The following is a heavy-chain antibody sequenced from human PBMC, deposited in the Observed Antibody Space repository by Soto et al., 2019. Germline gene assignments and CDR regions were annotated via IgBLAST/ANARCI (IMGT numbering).Heavy chain of an antibody. D-gene: IGHD2-8*01. CDR3: TRRPHYTSWCPAAQASYSLDV. J-gene: IGHJ6*04. CDR2: IYPGDSDT. Sequence: GESLKISCKGSGYSFTSYWIGWVRQMPGKGLEWMGIIYPGDSDTRYSPSFQGQVTISADKSISTAYLQWSSLKASDTAMYYCTRRPHYTSWCPAAQASYSLDVWGKGTNFTVAS. CDR1: GYSFTSYW. V-gene: IGHV5-51*01.